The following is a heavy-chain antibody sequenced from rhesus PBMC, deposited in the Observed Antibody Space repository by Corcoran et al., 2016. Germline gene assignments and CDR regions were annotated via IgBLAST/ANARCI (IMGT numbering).Heavy chain of an antibody. CDR1: GYSISSGYY. CDR2: VYGSGGST. CDR3: AREGYCSGIYCYGNWYFDL. D-gene: IGHD2-27*01. J-gene: IGHJ2*01. V-gene: IGHV4-160*01. Sequence: QVQLQESGPGLVKPSETLSLTCAVSGYSISSGYYWSWIRQAPGKGLAWIGRVYGSGGSTAYNPSHSSRVTISTDPTKNQFSLKLSSVHAADTAVYYCAREGYCSGIYCYGNWYFDLWGPGTPITISS.